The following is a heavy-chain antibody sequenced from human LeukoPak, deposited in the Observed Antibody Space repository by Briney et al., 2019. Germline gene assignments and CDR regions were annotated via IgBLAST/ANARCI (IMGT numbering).Heavy chain of an antibody. J-gene: IGHJ4*02. CDR2: IYFDGRT. CDR3: ARRGHIKTPPV. Sequence: SETLSLTCAVSGGSISSTGYSWSWIRQPPGKGLEWVGTIYFDGRTYSNPSLGSRVAMSVDTSKNQLSLNLNSLTAADTAVYYCARRGHIKTPPVWGQGTLVTVSS. D-gene: IGHD5-12*01. CDR1: GGSISSTGYS. V-gene: IGHV4-39*01.